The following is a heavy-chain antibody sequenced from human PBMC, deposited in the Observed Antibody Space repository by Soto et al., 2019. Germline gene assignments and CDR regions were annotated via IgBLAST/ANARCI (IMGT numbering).Heavy chain of an antibody. Sequence: GGSLRLSCAASGFTFSSYDMHWVRQATGKGLEWVSAIGTAGDTYYPGSVKGRFTISRENAKNSLYLQMNSLRAGDTAVYYCARESPERVIVATIMAWNWFDPWGQGTLVTVSS. J-gene: IGHJ5*02. V-gene: IGHV3-13*01. CDR1: GFTFSSYD. CDR2: IGTAGDT. CDR3: ARESPERVIVATIMAWNWFDP. D-gene: IGHD5-12*01.